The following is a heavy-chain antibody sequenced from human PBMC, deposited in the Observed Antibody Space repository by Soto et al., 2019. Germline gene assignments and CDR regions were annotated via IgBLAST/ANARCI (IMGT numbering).Heavy chain of an antibody. CDR1: GGSFSGYY. CDR3: ARDRVGTMIVVVHYYYYGMDV. Sequence: SETLSLTCAVYGGSFSGYYWSWIRQPPGKGLEWIGEINHSGSTNYNPSLKSRVTISVDTSKNQFSLKLSSVTAADTAVYYCARDRVGTMIVVVHYYYYGMDVWGQGTTVTVSS. V-gene: IGHV4-34*01. CDR2: INHSGST. J-gene: IGHJ6*02. D-gene: IGHD3-22*01.